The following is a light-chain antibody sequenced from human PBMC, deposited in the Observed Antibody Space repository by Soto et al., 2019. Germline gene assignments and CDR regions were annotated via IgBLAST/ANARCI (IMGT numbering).Light chain of an antibody. CDR3: QSYDSSLSALYV. CDR2: GNN. V-gene: IGLV1-40*01. Sequence: QSVLTQPPSVSGAPGQRVTISCTGSSSNIGAGYEVHWYQQLPGTAPKLLIYGNNNRPSGVPDRFSGSKSGTSASLAITGLQAEDEADYYRQSYDSSLSALYVFGTGSKLTVL. J-gene: IGLJ1*01. CDR1: SSNIGAGYE.